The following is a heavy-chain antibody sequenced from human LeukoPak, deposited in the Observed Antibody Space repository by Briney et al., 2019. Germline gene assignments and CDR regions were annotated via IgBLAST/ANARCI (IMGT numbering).Heavy chain of an antibody. CDR1: GFTFSSYG. J-gene: IGHJ3*02. Sequence: GGSLRLSCAASGFTFSSYGMHWVRQAPGKGLEWVAVIWYDGSNKYYADSVKGRFTISRDNSKNTLYLQMNSLRAEDTAVYYCARDLPYDILTGYPTDAFDIWGQGTMVTVSS. D-gene: IGHD3-9*01. CDR3: ARDLPYDILTGYPTDAFDI. CDR2: IWYDGSNK. V-gene: IGHV3-33*01.